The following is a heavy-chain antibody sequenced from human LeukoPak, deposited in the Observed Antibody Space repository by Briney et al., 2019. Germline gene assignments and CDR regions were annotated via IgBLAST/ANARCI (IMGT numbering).Heavy chain of an antibody. CDR3: AKDHYTDYGGNS. V-gene: IGHV3-23*01. J-gene: IGHJ4*02. D-gene: IGHD4-23*01. CDR1: GFAVSSHA. Sequence: PGGSLRHSFAASGFAVSSHAMDWVRQAPGKGKEWVSAISGSGGSTYYADSVKGRFTISRDNSKNTLYLQMNSLRAEDTAVYYCAKDHYTDYGGNSWGQGTLVTVSS. CDR2: ISGSGGST.